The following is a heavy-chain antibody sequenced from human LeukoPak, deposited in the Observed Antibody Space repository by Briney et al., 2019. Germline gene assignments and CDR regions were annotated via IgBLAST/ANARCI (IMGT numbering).Heavy chain of an antibody. CDR2: ISGSGGST. D-gene: IGHD5-24*01. CDR3: AKGRRDGYNFDFDY. CDR1: GFTFSSYG. J-gene: IGHJ4*02. V-gene: IGHV3-23*01. Sequence: PGGSLRLSCAASGFTFSSYGMSWVRQAPGKGLEWVSAISGSGGSTYYADSVKGRFTISRDNSKNTLYLQMNSLRAEDTAVYYCAKGRRDGYNFDFDYWGQGTLVTVSS.